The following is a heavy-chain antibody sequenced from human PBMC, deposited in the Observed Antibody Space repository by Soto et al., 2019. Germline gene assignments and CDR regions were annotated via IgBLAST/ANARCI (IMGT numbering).Heavy chain of an antibody. CDR3: ARTGDYYDSSGYYYLPDY. Sequence: ASVKVSCKASGYTFTSYYMHWVRQAPGQGLEWMGIINPSGGSTSYAQKFQGRVTMTRDTSTGTVYMELSSLRSEDTAVYYCARTGDYYDSSGYYYLPDYWGQRTLVTVSS. CDR2: INPSGGST. V-gene: IGHV1-46*01. D-gene: IGHD3-22*01. J-gene: IGHJ4*02. CDR1: GYTFTSYY.